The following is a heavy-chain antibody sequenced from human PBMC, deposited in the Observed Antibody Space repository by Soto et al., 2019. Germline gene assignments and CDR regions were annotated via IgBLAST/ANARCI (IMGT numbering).Heavy chain of an antibody. J-gene: IGHJ6*02. CDR3: ARHLAVAARYGMDV. D-gene: IGHD6-19*01. V-gene: IGHV5-51*01. CDR1: GHSFTTYW. Sequence: PGESLKISCEDSGHSFTTYWIAWVRQMPGKGLEWMGIIYPGDSDTRYSPSFQGQVTISADKSISTAYLQWSSLKASDTAMYYCARHLAVAARYGMDVWGQGTTVTVSS. CDR2: IYPGDSDT.